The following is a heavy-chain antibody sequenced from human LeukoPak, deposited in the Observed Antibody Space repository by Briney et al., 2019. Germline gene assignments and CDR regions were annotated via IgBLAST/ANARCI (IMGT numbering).Heavy chain of an antibody. Sequence: GGSLRLSCAASGFTFGSYAMSWVRQAPGKGLEWVSAISGSDGSTYYADSVKGRFTISRDNSKNTLYLQMNSLRAEDTAVYYCAKDLKRGYSYGYAFDIWGQGTMVTVSS. J-gene: IGHJ3*02. D-gene: IGHD5-18*01. V-gene: IGHV3-23*01. CDR2: ISGSDGST. CDR3: AKDLKRGYSYGYAFDI. CDR1: GFTFGSYA.